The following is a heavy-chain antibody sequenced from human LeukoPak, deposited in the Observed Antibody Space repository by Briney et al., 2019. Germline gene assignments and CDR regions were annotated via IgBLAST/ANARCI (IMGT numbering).Heavy chain of an antibody. CDR2: ISSSSTYV. V-gene: IGHV3-21*01. CDR3: AREIGGEGAFDI. CDR1: GFTFSNYN. J-gene: IGHJ3*02. Sequence: GGSLRLSCAASGFTFSNYNMNWVRQAPGKGLEWVSSISSSSTYVYYADSLKVRFTISRDNAKNSLYLQMNSLRAEDTAVYYCAREIGGEGAFDIWGQGTMVTVSS.